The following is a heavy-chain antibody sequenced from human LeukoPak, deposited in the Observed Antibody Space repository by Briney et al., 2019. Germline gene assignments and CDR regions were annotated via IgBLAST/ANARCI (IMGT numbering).Heavy chain of an antibody. J-gene: IGHJ4*02. Sequence: SQTLSLTCTVSGGSISSGSYYWSWIRQPAGKGLEWIGRIYTSGSTNYNPSLKSRVTISVDTSKNQFSLKLSSVTAADTAVYYCARLRLGELSLYQYYFGYWGQGTLVTVSS. CDR2: IYTSGST. D-gene: IGHD3-16*02. CDR3: ARLRLGELSLYQYYFGY. V-gene: IGHV4-61*02. CDR1: GGSISSGSYY.